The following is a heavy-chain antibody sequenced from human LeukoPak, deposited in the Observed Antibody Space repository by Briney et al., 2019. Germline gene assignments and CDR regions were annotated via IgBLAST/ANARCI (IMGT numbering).Heavy chain of an antibody. CDR2: IYYSGST. D-gene: IGHD3-9*01. CDR3: ARHGGNYDILTGSPPDY. CDR1: GGSISSYY. V-gene: IGHV4-39*01. Sequence: SETLSLTCTVSGGSISSYYWGWIRQPPGKGLEWIGSIYYSGSTYYNPSLKSRVTISVDTSKNQFSLKLSSVTAADTAVYYCARHGGNYDILTGSPPDYWGQGTLVTVSS. J-gene: IGHJ4*02.